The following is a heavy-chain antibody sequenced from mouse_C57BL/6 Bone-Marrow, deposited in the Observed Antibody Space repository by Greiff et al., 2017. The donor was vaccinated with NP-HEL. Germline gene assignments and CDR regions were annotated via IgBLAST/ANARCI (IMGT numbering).Heavy chain of an antibody. D-gene: IGHD2-1*01. CDR3: ARRASIYYGNYYAMDY. J-gene: IGHJ4*01. Sequence: EVKLVESGGGLVKPGGSLKLSCAASGFTFSSYAMSWVRQTPEKRLEWVATISDGGSYTYYPDNVKGRFTISRDNAKNNLYLQMSHLKSEDTAMYYCARRASIYYGNYYAMDYWGQGTSVTVSS. CDR1: GFTFSSYA. V-gene: IGHV5-4*03. CDR2: ISDGGSYT.